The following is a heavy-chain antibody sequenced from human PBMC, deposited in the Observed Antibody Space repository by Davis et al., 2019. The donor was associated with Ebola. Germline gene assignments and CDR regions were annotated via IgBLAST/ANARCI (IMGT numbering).Heavy chain of an antibody. CDR3: ARDRTLDFFFGDYYGMDV. V-gene: IGHV3-21*01. CDR1: GFTFRTYS. J-gene: IGHJ6*02. CDR2: ISSDSDYI. D-gene: IGHD3-16*01. Sequence: GESLKISCVASGFTFRTYSMSWVRQAPGKGLEWVSSISSDSDYIYYADSAKGRFTISRDNAKNSLYLQMNSLRAEDTAVYYCARDRTLDFFFGDYYGMDVWGQGTTVTVSS.